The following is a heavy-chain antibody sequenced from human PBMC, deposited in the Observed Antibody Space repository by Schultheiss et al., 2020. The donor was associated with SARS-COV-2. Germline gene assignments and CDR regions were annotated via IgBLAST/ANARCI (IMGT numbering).Heavy chain of an antibody. D-gene: IGHD3-10*01. V-gene: IGHV1-46*01. J-gene: IGHJ6*02. CDR2: INPSGGST. CDR1: GYTFTGYY. CDR3: AASSVRGEYYYGMDV. Sequence: ASVKVSCKASGYTFTGYYMHWVRQAPGQGLEWMGIINPSGGSTSYAQKFQERVTITRDMSTSTAYMELSSLRSEDTAVYYCAASSVRGEYYYGMDVWGQGTTVTVSS.